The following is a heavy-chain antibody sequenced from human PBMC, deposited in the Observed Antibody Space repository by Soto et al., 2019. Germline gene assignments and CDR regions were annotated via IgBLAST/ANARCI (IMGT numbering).Heavy chain of an antibody. J-gene: IGHJ4*02. CDR2: IKQDGNEK. V-gene: IGHV3-7*01. Sequence: GGSLRLSCAASGFTFSSYWMSWVRQAPGKGLEWVANIKQDGNEKYYVDSVKGRFTISRDNAKNSLYRQMNSLRAEDTAVYYCARDIVLMVYAIYYVDYWGQGTLVTVSS. CDR1: GFTFSSYW. D-gene: IGHD2-8*01. CDR3: ARDIVLMVYAIYYVDY.